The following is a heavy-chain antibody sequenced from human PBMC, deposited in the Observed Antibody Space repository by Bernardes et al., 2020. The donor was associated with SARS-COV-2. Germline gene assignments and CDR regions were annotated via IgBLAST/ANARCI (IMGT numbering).Heavy chain of an antibody. CDR3: ARAGGDV. J-gene: IGHJ6*02. D-gene: IGHD3-16*01. Sequence: GGSLRLSCAASGFTFSSYWMHWVRQAPGKGLVWVSRLNGDGNSINYADSVKGRFTISRDNAKNSLYLQMNSLRDEDTAVYYCARAGGDVWGQGTTVTVSS. V-gene: IGHV3-74*01. CDR2: LNGDGNSI. CDR1: GFTFSSYW.